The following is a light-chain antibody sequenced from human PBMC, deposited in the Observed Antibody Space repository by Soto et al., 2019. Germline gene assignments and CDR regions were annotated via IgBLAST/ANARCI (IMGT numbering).Light chain of an antibody. J-gene: IGLJ1*01. Sequence: QSVLTQPASVSGSPGQSITISCTGTSSDVGDYNYVSWYRQHPGNAPKLIIYEVTNRPSGISNRFSGSKSGNTASLTISGLQAEDEADYYCCSYAGRYTYVFGTGTKLTVL. V-gene: IGLV2-14*01. CDR2: EVT. CDR1: SSDVGDYNY. CDR3: CSYAGRYTYV.